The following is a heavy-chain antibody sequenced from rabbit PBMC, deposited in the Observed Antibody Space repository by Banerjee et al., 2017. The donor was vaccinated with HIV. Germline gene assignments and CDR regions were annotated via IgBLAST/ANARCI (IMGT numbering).Heavy chain of an antibody. CDR2: INSNTGDT. Sequence: QEQLVESGGGLVQPEGSLTLTCKASGSDISSNAMCWVRQAPGKGLELIACINSNTGDTVYATWAKGRFTISKTSSTTVTRQMTSQTAADTATYLCARDLAGVIGWNFNLWGPGTLVTVS. V-gene: IGHV1S45*01. D-gene: IGHD4-1*01. J-gene: IGHJ4*01. CDR1: GSDISSNA. CDR3: ARDLAGVIGWNFNL.